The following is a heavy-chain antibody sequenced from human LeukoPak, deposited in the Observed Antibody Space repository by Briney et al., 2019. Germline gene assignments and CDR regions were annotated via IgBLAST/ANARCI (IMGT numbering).Heavy chain of an antibody. Sequence: PGGSLRLSCAASGFTFSTYAMSWVRQAPGKGLEWVSAITSGGSTYYADSVKGRFTISRDNSKNTLYLQMNSLRAEGTAVYYCAKTAHSSGYYYWDYFDYWGQGTLVTVSS. CDR1: GFTFSTYA. V-gene: IGHV3-23*01. CDR3: AKTAHSSGYYYWDYFDY. J-gene: IGHJ4*02. CDR2: ITSGGST. D-gene: IGHD3-22*01.